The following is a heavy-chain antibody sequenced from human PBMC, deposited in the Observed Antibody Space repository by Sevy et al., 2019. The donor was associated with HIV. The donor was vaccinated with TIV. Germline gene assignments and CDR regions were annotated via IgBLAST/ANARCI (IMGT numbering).Heavy chain of an antibody. D-gene: IGHD2-21*01. CDR2: IQYDGSNK. V-gene: IGHV3-30*02. CDR3: VKEGGGEGGDH. Sequence: GGSLRLSCAASGFSYSSYGMHWVRQAPGKGLEWVAYIQYDGSNKEYADSVKGRFTISRDNSKNTLDLQMNSLRVEDTAVYYCVKEGGGEGGDHWCQGTLVTVSS. CDR1: GFSYSSYG. J-gene: IGHJ4*02.